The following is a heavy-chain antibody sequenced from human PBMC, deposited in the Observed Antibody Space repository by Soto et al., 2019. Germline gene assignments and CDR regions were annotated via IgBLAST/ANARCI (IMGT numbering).Heavy chain of an antibody. J-gene: IGHJ4*02. D-gene: IGHD3-22*01. V-gene: IGHV3-23*01. CDR2: ISGSGGST. Sequence: GGSLRLSCAASGFTFSSYAMTWVRQAPGKGLEWVSVISGSGGSTYFADSVKGRFTISRDNSKNTLYLQMSSLRAEDTALYYCAKEYDSRGYYPEDWGQGTLVTVSS. CDR1: GFTFSSYA. CDR3: AKEYDSRGYYPED.